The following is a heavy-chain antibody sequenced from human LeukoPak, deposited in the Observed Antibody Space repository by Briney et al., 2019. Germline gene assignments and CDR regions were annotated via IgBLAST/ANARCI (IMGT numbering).Heavy chain of an antibody. D-gene: IGHD5-18*01. J-gene: IGHJ4*02. CDR2: INPTGGST. V-gene: IGHV1-46*01. CDR3: AVSSGRNTVGYSYGYPDY. Sequence: ASVKVSCKASGYTFTSYYMHWVRQAPGEGLEWMGIINPTGGSTSYAQKFQGRVTMTRDMSTSTVYMELSSLRSEDTAVYHCAVSSGRNTVGYSYGYPDYWGQGTLVTVSS. CDR1: GYTFTSYY.